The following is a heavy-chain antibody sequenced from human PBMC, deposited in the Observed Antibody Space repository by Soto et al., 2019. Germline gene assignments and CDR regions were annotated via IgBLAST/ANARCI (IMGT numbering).Heavy chain of an antibody. V-gene: IGHV3-23*01. CDR1: GFTFSNYA. Sequence: PGGSLRLSCAASGFTFSNYAMSWVRQAPGKGLEWVSSISKSGGGTYYADSVKGRFTISRDNSKNTLYLQMNSLKAEDTAVYSCAKTSSLFDYWGQGTLVTVSS. CDR2: ISKSGGGT. J-gene: IGHJ4*02. CDR3: AKTSSLFDY. D-gene: IGHD6-13*01.